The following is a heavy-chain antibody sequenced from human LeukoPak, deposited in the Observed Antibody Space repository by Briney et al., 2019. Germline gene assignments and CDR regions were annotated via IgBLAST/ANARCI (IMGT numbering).Heavy chain of an antibody. CDR1: GFIFDDYA. D-gene: IGHD2-15*01. CDR3: AKDVSLGYCSGGSCSAHFDY. Sequence: GGSLRLSCAASGFIFDDYAIHWVRQAPGKGLEWVSGISWNSGSIAYADSVKGRFTISRDNAKNSLYLQMNSLRAEDMALYYCAKDVSLGYCSGGSCSAHFDYWGQGTLVTVSS. V-gene: IGHV3-9*03. J-gene: IGHJ4*02. CDR2: ISWNSGSI.